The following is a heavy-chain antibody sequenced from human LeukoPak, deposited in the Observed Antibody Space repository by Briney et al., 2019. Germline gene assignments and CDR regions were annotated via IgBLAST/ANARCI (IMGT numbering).Heavy chain of an antibody. Sequence: PGGSLRLSCAASGFTFSGYSMTWVRQAPGKGLEWVSAISGSGGSTYYADSVKGRFTISRDNSKNTLYLQMNSLRAEDTAVYYCAKEGVGYSSGWPHDYWGQGTLVTVSS. D-gene: IGHD6-19*01. J-gene: IGHJ4*02. V-gene: IGHV3-23*01. CDR2: ISGSGGST. CDR1: GFTFSGYS. CDR3: AKEGVGYSSGWPHDY.